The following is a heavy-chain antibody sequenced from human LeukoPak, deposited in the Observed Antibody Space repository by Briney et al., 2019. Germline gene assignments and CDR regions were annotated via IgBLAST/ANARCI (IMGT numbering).Heavy chain of an antibody. CDR3: ARLAARLRYYYYMDV. D-gene: IGHD6-6*01. J-gene: IGHJ6*03. CDR2: IYTSGST. V-gene: IGHV4-4*09. CDR1: GGFSSRYD. Sequence: SETLSLNCTASGGFSSRYDWSLIRQPPGQELLWFRYIYTSGSTNYNPSLKSRVTISVDTSKNQFSLKLSSVTAADTAVYYCARLAARLRYYYYMDVWGKGTTVTVSS.